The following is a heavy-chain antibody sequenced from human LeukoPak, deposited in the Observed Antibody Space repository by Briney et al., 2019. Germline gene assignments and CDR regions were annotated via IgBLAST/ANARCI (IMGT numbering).Heavy chain of an antibody. CDR2: INHSGST. Sequence: SETLSLTCAVYGGSFSGYYWSWIRQPPGKGLEWIGEINHSGSTNYNPSLKSRVTISVDTSKNQFSLKLSSVTAADTAVYYCARGRRDIVVVVAEKIFDYWGQGTLVTVSS. CDR3: ARGRRDIVVVVAEKIFDY. J-gene: IGHJ4*02. D-gene: IGHD2-15*01. V-gene: IGHV4-34*01. CDR1: GGSFSGYY.